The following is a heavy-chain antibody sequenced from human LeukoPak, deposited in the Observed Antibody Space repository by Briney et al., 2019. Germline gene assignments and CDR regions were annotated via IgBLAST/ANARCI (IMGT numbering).Heavy chain of an antibody. CDR2: MHHHGSA. CDR3: AREGLGETYFEY. Sequence: PSETLSLTCAVSGGSITTRNVWSWVGSRPGKGVEWIAEMHHHGSANYHPSLKIRVSMSVDKSKNHFSLRLTSVTAADTAVYYCAREGLGETYFEYWGRGILVTVSS. D-gene: IGHD3-10*01. V-gene: IGHV4-4*02. J-gene: IGHJ4*02. CDR1: GGSITTRNV.